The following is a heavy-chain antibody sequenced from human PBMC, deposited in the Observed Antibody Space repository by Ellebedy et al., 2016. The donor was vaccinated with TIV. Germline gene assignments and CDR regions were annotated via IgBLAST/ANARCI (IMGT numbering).Heavy chain of an antibody. D-gene: IGHD2-21*02. CDR3: ARACVGDCSYGMDV. CDR2: INPSGGST. CDR1: GYTFTSYL. Sequence: ASVKVSCKASGYTFTSYLMHWVRQAPGQGLEWMGIINPSGGSTSYAQKFQGRVSVTRDTSTSTVSLELSSLRSEDTAVYYCARACVGDCSYGMDVWGQGTTVTVSS. J-gene: IGHJ6*02. V-gene: IGHV1-46*01.